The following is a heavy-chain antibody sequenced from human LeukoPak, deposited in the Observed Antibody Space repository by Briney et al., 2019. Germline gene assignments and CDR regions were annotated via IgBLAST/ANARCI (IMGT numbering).Heavy chain of an antibody. V-gene: IGHV2-5*01. CDR1: GFSLSTSGVG. CDR2: IYWNDDK. CDR3: AHRGYGGNSVDY. D-gene: IGHD4-23*01. J-gene: IGHJ4*02. Sequence: KESGPTLVKPTQTLTLTCTFSGFSLSTSGVGVGWIRQPPGKALEWLALIYWNDDKRYSPSLKSRLTITKDTSKNQVVLTMTNMDPVDTATYYCAHRGYGGNSVDYWGREPWSPSPQ.